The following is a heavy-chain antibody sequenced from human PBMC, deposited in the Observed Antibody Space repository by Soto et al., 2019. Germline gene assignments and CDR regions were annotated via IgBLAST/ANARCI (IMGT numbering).Heavy chain of an antibody. Sequence: QVQLVESGGGVVHPGRSLRLSCAASGFTFSSYGMHWVRQAPGKGLEWVAVIWYDGSNKYYADSVKGRFTISRDNSKNTLYLQMNSLRAEDTAVYYCASLIDMIDTDGMDVWGQGTTVTVSS. CDR2: IWYDGSNK. J-gene: IGHJ6*02. D-gene: IGHD3-22*01. CDR1: GFTFSSYG. CDR3: ASLIDMIDTDGMDV. V-gene: IGHV3-33*01.